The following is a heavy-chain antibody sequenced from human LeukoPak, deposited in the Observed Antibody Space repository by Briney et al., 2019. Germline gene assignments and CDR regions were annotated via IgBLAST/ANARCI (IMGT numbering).Heavy chain of an antibody. V-gene: IGHV3-23*01. D-gene: IGHD1-20*01. CDR3: ASGTLTGTYDAFDI. J-gene: IGHJ3*02. CDR2: ISGSGGST. Sequence: ISGSGGSTYYADSVKGRFTISRDNSKNTLYLQMNSLRAEDTAVYYCASGTLTGTYDAFDIWGQGTMVTVSS.